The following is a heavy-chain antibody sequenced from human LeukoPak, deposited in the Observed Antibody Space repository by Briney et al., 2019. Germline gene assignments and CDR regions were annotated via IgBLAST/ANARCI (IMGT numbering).Heavy chain of an antibody. CDR3: AKDGYGRSDY. CDR1: GFIFHNYI. V-gene: IGHV3-23*01. D-gene: IGHD5-18*01. CDR2: ISGGGDGT. J-gene: IGHJ4*02. Sequence: GGSLRLSCATSGFIFHNYIMNWVRRAPGKGLEWVPGISGGGDGTYHADSIKGRFTVSRDNSKNTLYLQMDSLRAEDTAIYYCAKDGYGRSDYWGQGTLVSVSS.